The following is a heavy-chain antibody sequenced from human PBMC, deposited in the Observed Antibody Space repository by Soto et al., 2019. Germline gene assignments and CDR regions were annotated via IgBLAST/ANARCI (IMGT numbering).Heavy chain of an antibody. Sequence: QVQLVQSGPEVKKPGSSVKVSCKTSGGTFNSLANTWVRQAPGQGLEWMGGIIPIFGTPSYAQKLQGRITITADESTSTVYMELSSLRSDDTAVYFCARDELWFGELLSTYYYQGLDVWGQGTAVTVSS. J-gene: IGHJ6*02. CDR2: IIPIFGTP. CDR3: ARDELWFGELLSTYYYQGLDV. V-gene: IGHV1-69*01. CDR1: GGTFNSLA. D-gene: IGHD3-10*01.